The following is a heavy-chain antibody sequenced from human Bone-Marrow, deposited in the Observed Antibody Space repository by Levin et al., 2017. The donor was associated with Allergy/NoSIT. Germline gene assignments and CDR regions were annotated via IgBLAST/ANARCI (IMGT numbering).Heavy chain of an antibody. Sequence: GGSLRLSCAASGFTFSSYAMSWVRQAPGKGLEWVSAISGSGGSTYYADSVKGRFTISRDNSKNTLYLQMNSLRAEDTAVYYCAKLFPKGYYDSSGYLDYWGQGTLVTVSS. J-gene: IGHJ4*02. CDR3: AKLFPKGYYDSSGYLDY. CDR1: GFTFSSYA. D-gene: IGHD3-22*01. CDR2: ISGSGGST. V-gene: IGHV3-23*01.